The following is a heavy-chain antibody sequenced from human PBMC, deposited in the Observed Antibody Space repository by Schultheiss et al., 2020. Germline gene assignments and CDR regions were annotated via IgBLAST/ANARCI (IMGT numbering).Heavy chain of an antibody. V-gene: IGHV3-23*01. J-gene: IGHJ4*02. D-gene: IGHD1-7*01. CDR2: ISGSGGST. CDR1: GFTFSSYA. Sequence: WGSLRLSCAASGFTFSSYAMSWVRQAPGKGLEWVSAISGSGGSTYYADSVKGRFTISRDNAKNSLYLQMNSLRAEDTAVYYRARGYGNYGAYYFDYWGQGTLVTVSS. CDR3: ARGYGNYGAYYFDY.